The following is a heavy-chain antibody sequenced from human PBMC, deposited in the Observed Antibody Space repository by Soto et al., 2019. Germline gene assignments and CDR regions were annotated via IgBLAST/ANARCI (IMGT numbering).Heavy chain of an antibody. CDR1: GFTFSSYA. CDR3: AKVPGFDDRKYYYYGMDV. J-gene: IGHJ6*02. V-gene: IGHV3-23*01. Sequence: GGSLRLSCAASGFTFSSYAMSWVRQAPGKGLEWVSAISGSGGSTYYADSVKGRFTISRDNSKNTLYLQMNSLRAEDTAVYYCAKVPGFDDRKYYYYGMDVWGQGTTVTVSS. CDR2: ISGSGGST.